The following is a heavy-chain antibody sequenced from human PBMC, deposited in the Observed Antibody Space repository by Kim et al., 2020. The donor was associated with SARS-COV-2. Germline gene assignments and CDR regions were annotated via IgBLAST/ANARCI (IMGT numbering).Heavy chain of an antibody. J-gene: IGHJ6*02. V-gene: IGHV3-48*02. CDR2: ISSSSSTI. CDR1: GFTFSSYS. D-gene: IGHD6-19*01. CDR3: ARDGVAVAGTSYSGGPHYYYYGMDV. Sequence: GGSLRLSCAASGFTFSSYSMNWVRQAPGKGLEWVSYISSSSSTIYYADSVKGRFTISRDNAKNSLYLQMNSLRDEDTAVYYCARDGVAVAGTSYSGGPHYYYYGMDVWGQGTTVTVSS.